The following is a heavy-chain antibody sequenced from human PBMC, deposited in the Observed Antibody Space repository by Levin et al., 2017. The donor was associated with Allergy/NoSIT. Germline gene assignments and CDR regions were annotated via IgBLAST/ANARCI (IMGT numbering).Heavy chain of an antibody. J-gene: IGHJ1*01. D-gene: IGHD6-19*01. Sequence: GESLKISCAASGFTFSSYAMHWVRQAPGKGLEWVAVISYDGSNKYYADSVKGRFTISRDNSKNTLYLQMNSLRAEDTAVYYCARDRVAVAGTKGTGNFQHWGQGTLVTVSS. CDR1: GFTFSSYA. V-gene: IGHV3-30-3*01. CDR2: ISYDGSNK. CDR3: ARDRVAVAGTKGTGNFQH.